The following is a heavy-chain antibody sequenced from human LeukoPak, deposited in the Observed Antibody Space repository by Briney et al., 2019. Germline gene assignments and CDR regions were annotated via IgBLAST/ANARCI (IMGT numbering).Heavy chain of an antibody. CDR3: ARLGGPYSSSLYYFDY. CDR1: GSSFTSYW. V-gene: IGHV5-51*01. CDR2: IYPGDSDT. Sequence: GESLKISCKGSGSSFTSYWIGWVRQMPGKGLEWMGIIYPGDSDTRYSPSFQGQVTISADKSISTAYLQWSSLKASDTAMYYCARLGGPYSSSLYYFDYWGQGTLVTVSS. D-gene: IGHD6-13*01. J-gene: IGHJ4*02.